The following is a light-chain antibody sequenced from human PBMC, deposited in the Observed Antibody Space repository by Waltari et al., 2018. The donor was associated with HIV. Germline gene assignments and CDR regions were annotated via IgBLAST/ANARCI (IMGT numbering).Light chain of an antibody. CDR2: AAS. CDR1: QSVSHN. J-gene: IGKJ2*01. Sequence: EIVMPQSPPTLSVPQGETATLSCRASQSVSHNLAWYQQKPGQPPRLVIYAASSRAAGIPARFSGSGSGTEFTLTITSLQSGDFGVYYCQQYSDWPRYTFGGGTNLEIK. V-gene: IGKV3-15*01. CDR3: QQYSDWPRYT.